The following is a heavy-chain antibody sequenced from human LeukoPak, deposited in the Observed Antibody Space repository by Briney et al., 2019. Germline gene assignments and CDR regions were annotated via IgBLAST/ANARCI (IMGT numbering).Heavy chain of an antibody. D-gene: IGHD3-10*01. J-gene: IGHJ4*02. CDR2: ISGLGGST. CDR3: AKDSHHSGSGSPLDF. Sequence: GGSLRLSCAASGFTFSSYAMSWVRQAPGKGLEWVSTISGLGGSTYYADSVEGRFTISRDISKNTLYLQMDSLRAEDTAVYYCAKDSHHSGSGSPLDFWGQGTLVTVSS. V-gene: IGHV3-23*01. CDR1: GFTFSSYA.